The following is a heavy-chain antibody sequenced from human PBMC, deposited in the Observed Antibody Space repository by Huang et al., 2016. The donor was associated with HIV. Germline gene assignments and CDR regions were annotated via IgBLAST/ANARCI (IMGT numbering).Heavy chain of an antibody. V-gene: IGHV4-34*01. CDR2: INHSEST. J-gene: IGHJ6*03. CDR1: GGSFSGYY. Sequence: QVQLQQWGAGLLRPSETLSLTCAVYGGSFSGYYGPWLRQPPGKGLEWIGEINHSESTNYNPSLKSRVTISVDTSRNQFSLTLTSVTAADTAVYYCARGQGGYYYYYMDVWGKGTTVTVSS. CDR3: ARGQGGYYYYYMDV.